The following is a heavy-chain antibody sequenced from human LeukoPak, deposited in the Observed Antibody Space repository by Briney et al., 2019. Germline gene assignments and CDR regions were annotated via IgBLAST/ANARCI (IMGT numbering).Heavy chain of an antibody. CDR3: ARENMAVAGLIDF. CDR2: ISRSSTYI. D-gene: IGHD6-19*01. CDR1: GFSFSTYS. J-gene: IGHJ4*02. V-gene: IGHV3-21*01. Sequence: PGGSLRLSCAASGFSFSTYSMNWVRQAPGKGLEWVSSISRSSTYIYYADSVKGRFTISRDNAKNSLFLQLNSLRAEDTAVYYCARENMAVAGLIDFWGQGALVTISS.